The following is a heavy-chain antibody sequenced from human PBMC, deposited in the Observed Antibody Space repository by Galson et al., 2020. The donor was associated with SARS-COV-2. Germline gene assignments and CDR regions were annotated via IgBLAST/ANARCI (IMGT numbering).Heavy chain of an antibody. J-gene: IGHJ4*02. Sequence: ASVKVSCEVSGYTLTELSMHWVRQAPGKGLEWMGGFDPEDGETIYAQKFQGRVTMTEDTSTDTAYMELSSLRSEDTAVYYCATAPSIFGVAPVKYWGQGTLVTVSS. CDR2: FDPEDGET. D-gene: IGHD3-3*01. CDR3: ATAPSIFGVAPVKY. V-gene: IGHV1-24*01. CDR1: GYTLTELS.